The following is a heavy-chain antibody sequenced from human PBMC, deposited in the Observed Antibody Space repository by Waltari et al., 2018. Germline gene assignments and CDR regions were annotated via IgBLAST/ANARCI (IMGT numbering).Heavy chain of an antibody. D-gene: IGHD5-12*01. CDR3: ARDGYNSFDY. Sequence: EVHLVESGGGLVQPGGSLSLSCAASGFACSSYDMNWVRQAPGKGLEWVAYILSSGRTTYHTDSVKGRFTISRDNAKNSLYLQMNSLRAEDTAVYYCARDGYNSFDYWGQGTLVTVSS. CDR2: ILSSGRTT. V-gene: IGHV3-48*03. J-gene: IGHJ4*02. CDR1: GFACSSYD.